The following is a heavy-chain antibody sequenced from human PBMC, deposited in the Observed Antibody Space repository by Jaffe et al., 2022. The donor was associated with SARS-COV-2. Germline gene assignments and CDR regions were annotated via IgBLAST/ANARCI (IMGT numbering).Heavy chain of an antibody. Sequence: EVQLVESGGGLVQPGGSLRLSCAASGFTFSSYAMSWVRQAPGKGLEWVSAISGSGGSTYYADSVKGRFTISRDNSKNTLYLQMNSLRAEDTAVYYCAKDQGYSGYDQDAFDIWGQGTMVTVSS. CDR3: AKDQGYSGYDQDAFDI. D-gene: IGHD5-12*01. CDR1: GFTFSSYA. V-gene: IGHV3-23*04. CDR2: ISGSGGST. J-gene: IGHJ3*02.